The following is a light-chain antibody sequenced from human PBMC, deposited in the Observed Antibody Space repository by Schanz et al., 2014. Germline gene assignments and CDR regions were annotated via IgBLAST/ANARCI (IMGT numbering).Light chain of an antibody. CDR2: GAS. J-gene: IGKJ4*01. CDR3: QQYNNWPLT. Sequence: EIVLTQSPATLSLSPGERATLSCSAGQSISSNLAWYQHKTGQAPRLLIYGASTRATGIPGRFSGSGSGTEFTLTISSLQSEDFAVYYCQQYNNWPLTFGGGTKVEIK. CDR1: QSISSN. V-gene: IGKV3-15*01.